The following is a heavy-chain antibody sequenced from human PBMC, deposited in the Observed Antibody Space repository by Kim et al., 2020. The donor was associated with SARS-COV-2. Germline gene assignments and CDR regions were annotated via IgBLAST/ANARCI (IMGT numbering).Heavy chain of an antibody. J-gene: IGHJ6*02. V-gene: IGHV3-48*02. Sequence: KGRFTISRDNAKNSLYLTMNSLRDEDTAVYYCASMRSSSWYRDYYYGMDVWGQGTTVTVSS. D-gene: IGHD6-13*01. CDR3: ASMRSSSWYRDYYYGMDV.